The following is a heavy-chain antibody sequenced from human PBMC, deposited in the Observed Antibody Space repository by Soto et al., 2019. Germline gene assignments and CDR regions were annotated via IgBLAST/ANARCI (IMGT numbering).Heavy chain of an antibody. CDR2: ISGGGST. Sequence: GGSLRLSCAASGFTFDNYAMSWVRQAPGKGLEWVSVISGGGSTYYSESVKGRFTISRDFSKVYLQMDSLRVEDTALYYCAKDSSQKVVVVLAGVFETWGQGTMVTVSS. V-gene: IGHV3-23*01. J-gene: IGHJ3*02. CDR1: GFTFDNYA. CDR3: AKDSSQKVVVVLAGVFET. D-gene: IGHD2-15*01.